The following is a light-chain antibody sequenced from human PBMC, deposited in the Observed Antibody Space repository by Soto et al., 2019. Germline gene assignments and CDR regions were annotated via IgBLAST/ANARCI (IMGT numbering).Light chain of an antibody. J-gene: IGKJ4*01. CDR2: DAS. V-gene: IGKV3-11*01. CDR3: QPRSNCPPLT. Sequence: EIVLTQSPATLSLSPGERATLSCRASQSVSSYLAWYQQKPGQAPRLLNYDASHRATGIPARFSGCGSGTDFPFTISSLGPADFSVYYCQPRSNCPPLTFGGGTKVEIK. CDR1: QSVSSY.